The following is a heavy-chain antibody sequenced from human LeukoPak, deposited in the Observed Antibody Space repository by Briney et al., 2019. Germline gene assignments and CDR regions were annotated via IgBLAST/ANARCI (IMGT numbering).Heavy chain of an antibody. CDR3: ARESGYKGLGFDY. CDR2: ISYDGSNK. CDR1: GFTFSNYA. Sequence: GKSLRLSCAAAGFTFSNYAMHWVRQAPGKGLEWVAVISYDGSNKYYADSVKGRFTISRDNSKSTLYLQMNSLRAEDTAVYYCARESGYKGLGFDYWGQGTLVTVSS. D-gene: IGHD5-12*01. V-gene: IGHV3-30*04. J-gene: IGHJ4*02.